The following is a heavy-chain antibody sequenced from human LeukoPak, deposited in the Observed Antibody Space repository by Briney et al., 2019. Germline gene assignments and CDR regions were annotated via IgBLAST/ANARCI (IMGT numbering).Heavy chain of an antibody. D-gene: IGHD6-13*01. J-gene: IGHJ4*02. CDR2: ISSTSSYI. Sequence: GGSLRLSCAASGFTFSSYSMNWVRQAPGKGLEWVSSISSTSSYIYYADSMKGRFTISRDNSKNTLYLQMNSLRAEDTAVFYCAKSWESIAAAGTDYWGQGTLVTVSS. CDR1: GFTFSSYS. V-gene: IGHV3-21*01. CDR3: AKSWESIAAAGTDY.